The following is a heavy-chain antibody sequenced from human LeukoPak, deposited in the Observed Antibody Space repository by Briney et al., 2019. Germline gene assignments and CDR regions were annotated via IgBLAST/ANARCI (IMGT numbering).Heavy chain of an antibody. J-gene: IGHJ4*02. CDR1: GGSISSYY. D-gene: IGHD2-21*01. Sequence: SETLSLTCTVSGGSISSYYWNWIRQPPGKELEWIGYIYYSGSTNYNPSLESRVTISVDTSKNQFSLNLSSVTAAGTAMYYCARRAYSRSDYLEYWGQGILVTVSS. V-gene: IGHV4-59*08. CDR3: ARRAYSRSDYLEY. CDR2: IYYSGST.